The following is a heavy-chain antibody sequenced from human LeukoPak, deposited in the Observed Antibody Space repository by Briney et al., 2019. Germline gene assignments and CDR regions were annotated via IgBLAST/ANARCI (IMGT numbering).Heavy chain of an antibody. CDR3: ARELTVTTRYYYYYGMDV. D-gene: IGHD4-17*01. CDR2: IYHSGST. V-gene: IGHV4-59*12. CDR1: GGSKSPYY. Sequence: PSETLSLTCSVSGGSKSPYYWNWIRQPPGKGLEWIGYIYHSGSTYYNPSLKSRVTISVDRSKNQFSLKLSSVTAADTAVYYCARELTVTTRYYYYYGMDVWGQGTTVTVSS. J-gene: IGHJ6*02.